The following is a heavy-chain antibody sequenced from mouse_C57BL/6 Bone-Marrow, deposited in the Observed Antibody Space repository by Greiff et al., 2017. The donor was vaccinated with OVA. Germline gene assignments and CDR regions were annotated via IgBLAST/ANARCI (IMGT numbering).Heavy chain of an antibody. CDR3: ARLRGTTVVADFDY. Sequence: QVQLQQPGAELVKPGASVKLSCKASGYTFTSYWMHWVKQRPGQGLEWIGMIHPNSGSTNYNEKFKSKATLTVDKSSSTAYMQLSSLTSEDSAVYYCARLRGTTVVADFDYWGQGTTLTVSS. CDR2: IHPNSGST. V-gene: IGHV1-64*01. J-gene: IGHJ2*01. D-gene: IGHD1-1*01. CDR1: GYTFTSYW.